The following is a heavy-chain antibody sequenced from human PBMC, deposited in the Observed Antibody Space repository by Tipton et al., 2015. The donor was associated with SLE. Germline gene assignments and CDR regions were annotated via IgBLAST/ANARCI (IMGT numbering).Heavy chain of an antibody. V-gene: IGHV4-39*07. D-gene: IGHD3-22*01. Sequence: TLSLTCTVSGGSISSSSYYWGWIRQPPGKGLEWIGSIYYSGSTYYNPSLKSRVTISADTSKNQFSLKLSSVTAADTAVYYCATRSDYYDSSGYPLAFDIWGQGTMVTVSS. J-gene: IGHJ3*02. CDR1: GGSISSSSYY. CDR2: IYYSGST. CDR3: ATRSDYYDSSGYPLAFDI.